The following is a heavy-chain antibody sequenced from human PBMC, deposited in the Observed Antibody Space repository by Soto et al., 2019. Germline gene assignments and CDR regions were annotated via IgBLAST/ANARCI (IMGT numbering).Heavy chain of an antibody. CDR3: AATTVTQDAFDI. J-gene: IGHJ3*02. Sequence: SVKVSCKASGGTFSSYAISWVRQVPGQGLEWMGRIIPILGIANYAQKFQGRVTITADKSTSTAYMELSSLRSEDTAVYYCAATTVTQDAFDIWGQGTMVTVSS. D-gene: IGHD4-17*01. CDR2: IIPILGIA. V-gene: IGHV1-69*04. CDR1: GGTFSSYA.